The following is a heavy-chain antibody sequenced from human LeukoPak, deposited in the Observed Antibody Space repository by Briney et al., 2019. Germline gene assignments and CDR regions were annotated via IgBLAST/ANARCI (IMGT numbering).Heavy chain of an antibody. D-gene: IGHD7-27*01. V-gene: IGHV3-33*01. CDR1: GFTFSSYG. CDR2: IWYDGSNK. J-gene: IGHJ4*02. CDR3: AALGPPIDF. Sequence: GRSLRLSCAASGFTFSSYGMHWVRQAPGKGLEWVAVIWYDGSNKYYADSVKGRFTISRDNSKNTLYLQMSSLRADDTAVYYCAALGPPIDFWGQGTLVTVSS.